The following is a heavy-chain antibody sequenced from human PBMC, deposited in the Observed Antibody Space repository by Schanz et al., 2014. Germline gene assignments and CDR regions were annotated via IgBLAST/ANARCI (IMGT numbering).Heavy chain of an antibody. D-gene: IGHD6-25*01. CDR3: ARIGGSGFDY. Sequence: EVKLLESGGTLVRPGGSLRLSCAASGFTFSTYAMAWVRQAPGKGREWVSYVSRSTPDISYADSVKGRFTISRDNSKNSLYLQMNSLRAEDTAVYYCARIGGSGFDYWGQGTLVTVSS. V-gene: IGHV3-21*02. J-gene: IGHJ4*02. CDR2: VSRSTPDI. CDR1: GFTFSTYA.